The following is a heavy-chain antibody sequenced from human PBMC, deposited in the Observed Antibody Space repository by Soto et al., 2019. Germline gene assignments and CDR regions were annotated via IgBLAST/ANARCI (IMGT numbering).Heavy chain of an antibody. CDR3: AGQIFDSVP. CDR2: ISGSADST. CDR1: GFTFSSYA. J-gene: IGHJ5*02. V-gene: IGHV3-23*01. Sequence: EVQLLESGGGLVQPGGSLRLSCAASGFTFSSYAMSWVRQAPGKGLEWVSTISGSADSTYYADSVKGRFTISRDNSKNTLYLQMSSLRAEDTAVYYCAGQIFDSVPWGQGTLVTVSS. D-gene: IGHD3-22*01.